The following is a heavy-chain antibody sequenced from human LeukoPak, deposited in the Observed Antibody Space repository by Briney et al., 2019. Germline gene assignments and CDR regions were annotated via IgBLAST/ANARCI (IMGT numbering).Heavy chain of an antibody. D-gene: IGHD6-13*01. J-gene: IGHJ4*02. V-gene: IGHV3-43*02. Sequence: GGSLRLSCSASGFSFEDYAIYWVRQVPGKGLEWVSHISGDGGTIYYRDSVKGRFTTSRDNSKNSVFLQMNNLRVEDTALYYCAKPYTGSWYAVDYWGQGTLVTVSS. CDR2: ISGDGGTI. CDR3: AKPYTGSWYAVDY. CDR1: GFSFEDYA.